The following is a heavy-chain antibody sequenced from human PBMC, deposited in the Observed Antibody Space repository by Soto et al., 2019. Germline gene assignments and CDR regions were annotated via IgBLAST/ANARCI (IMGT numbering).Heavy chain of an antibody. CDR2: IYHSGST. D-gene: IGHD3-3*01. CDR1: GGSISSSNW. V-gene: IGHV4-4*02. CDR3: ARETREGYDFWSGYYIANWFDP. Sequence: SETLSLTXAVSGGSISSSNWWSWVRQPPGKGLEWIGEIYHSGSTNYNPSLKSRVTISVDKSKNQFSLKLSSVTAADTAVYYCARETREGYDFWSGYYIANWFDPWGQGTLVTVSS. J-gene: IGHJ5*02.